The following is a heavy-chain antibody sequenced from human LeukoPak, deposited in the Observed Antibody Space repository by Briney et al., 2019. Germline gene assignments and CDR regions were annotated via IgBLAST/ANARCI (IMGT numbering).Heavy chain of an antibody. CDR3: TTTPYYDILTGYYTLKGVFQH. CDR2: IKSKAAGGTI. CDR1: GFSFNDAW. V-gene: IGHV3-15*01. J-gene: IGHJ1*01. Sequence: PGGSLSLSCTGSGSGFSFNDAWRSWVRQAPGKGLEWVGRIKSKAAGGTIDYAAPVKGRFTISRDDSKNTLYLQMNSLKTEHTAVYYCTTTPYYDILTGYYTLKGVFQHWGQGTLVTVSS. D-gene: IGHD3-9*01.